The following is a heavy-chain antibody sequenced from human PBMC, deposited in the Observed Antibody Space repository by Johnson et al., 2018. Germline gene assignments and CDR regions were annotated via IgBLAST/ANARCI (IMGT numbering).Heavy chain of an antibody. CDR3: ARVGPREGDHYSSGSYDS. V-gene: IGHV4-4*07. Sequence: QVQLQESGPGLVKASETLSLTCTVSGGSINSYYWTWIRQPIGEGLEWIGRIYGTGSTNYNPSLKSRVTMSVDTSRNQFSLTLTSMTAAATAVYYCARVGPREGDHYSSGSYDSWGQGTLVTGSS. CDR2: IYGTGST. J-gene: IGHJ5*01. CDR1: GGSINSYY. D-gene: IGHD3-10*01.